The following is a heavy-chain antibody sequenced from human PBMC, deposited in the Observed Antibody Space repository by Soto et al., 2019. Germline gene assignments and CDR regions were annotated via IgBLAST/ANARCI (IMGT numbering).Heavy chain of an antibody. CDR1: GFDFGSFG. D-gene: IGHD1-26*01. J-gene: IGHJ6*02. V-gene: IGHV1-58*02. Sequence: PVKVSCKAAGFDFGSFGIQFLRQTRGRGLEWIGWIGVVSGSRNYARHLQGRVAISRDMSSSTAYLDLSDLKSDDTAVYFCSADHPHMAMGWPVWGQGTTVTVSS. CDR2: IGVVSGSR. CDR3: SADHPHMAMGWPV.